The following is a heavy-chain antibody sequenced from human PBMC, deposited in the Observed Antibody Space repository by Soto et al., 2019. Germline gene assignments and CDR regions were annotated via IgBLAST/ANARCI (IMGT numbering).Heavy chain of an antibody. J-gene: IGHJ2*01. V-gene: IGHV4-31*03. CDR2: IYYSGST. D-gene: IGHD3-22*01. CDR3: ARDRPPLIVEERYFDL. Sequence: QVQLQESGPGLVKPSQTLSLTCTVSGGSISSGGYYWSWIRQHPGKGLEWIGYIYYSGSTYYNPSLKSRVTISVDTSKNQFSLKLSSVTAADTAVYYCARDRPPLIVEERYFDLWGRGTLVTVSS. CDR1: GGSISSGGYY.